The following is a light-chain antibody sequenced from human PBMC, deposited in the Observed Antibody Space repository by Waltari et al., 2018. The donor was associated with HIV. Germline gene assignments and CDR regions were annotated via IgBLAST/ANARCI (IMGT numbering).Light chain of an antibody. CDR3: QQSYSSPRT. V-gene: IGKV1-39*01. Sequence: DIQMTQSPSSLSASLGDRVTITCRASQRINNLLNWYQQTPGKAPKLLIFSASTLQSGFSSRFSGSGYGTDFTLTISNLQAEDFATYYCQQSYSSPRTFGQGTKVEIK. CDR2: SAS. CDR1: QRINNL. J-gene: IGKJ1*01.